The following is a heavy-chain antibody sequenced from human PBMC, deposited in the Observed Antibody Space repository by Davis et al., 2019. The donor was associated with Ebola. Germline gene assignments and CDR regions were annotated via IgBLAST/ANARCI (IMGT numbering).Heavy chain of an antibody. Sequence: PSETLSLTCTVSGGSISSNYWSWIRQPPGKGLEWIGYVHYSGSTKYNPALKSRVTISVDTSKNQFSLKLSSVTAADTAVYYCARGEWLLPFDYWGQGALVTVSS. V-gene: IGHV4-59*01. CDR3: ARGEWLLPFDY. CDR2: VHYSGST. CDR1: GGSISSNY. D-gene: IGHD3-3*01. J-gene: IGHJ4*02.